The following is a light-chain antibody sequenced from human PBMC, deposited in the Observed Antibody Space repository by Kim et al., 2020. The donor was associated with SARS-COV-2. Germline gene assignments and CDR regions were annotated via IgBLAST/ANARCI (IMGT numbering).Light chain of an antibody. Sequence: PGQSITIPGSGTSRDVGNYNLVSWYQQHPGKAPKLMIYVVTKRPSGVSSRFSGSKSGNTASLTISGLQAEDEADYYCCSYAGSRNVFGGGTQLTVL. V-gene: IGLV2-23*02. CDR1: SRDVGNYNL. CDR3: CSYAGSRNV. CDR2: VVT. J-gene: IGLJ7*01.